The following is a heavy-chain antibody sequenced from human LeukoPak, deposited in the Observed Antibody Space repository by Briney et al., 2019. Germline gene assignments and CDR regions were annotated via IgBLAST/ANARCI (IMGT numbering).Heavy chain of an antibody. Sequence: GGSLRLSCAASGFTFSSYAMSWGRQPPGQGLEWVSAISDSGGSTYYADSVKGRFTISRDNSKNTLYLQMNSLRAEDTAVYYCAKAAAMVTAYYYYYYMDVWGKGTTVTVSS. CDR1: GFTFSSYA. D-gene: IGHD5-18*01. J-gene: IGHJ6*03. V-gene: IGHV3-23*01. CDR2: ISDSGGST. CDR3: AKAAAMVTAYYYYYYMDV.